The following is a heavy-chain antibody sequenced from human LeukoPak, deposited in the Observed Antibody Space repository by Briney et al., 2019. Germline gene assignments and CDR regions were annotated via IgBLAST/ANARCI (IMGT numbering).Heavy chain of an antibody. Sequence: RPSETLSLTCTVSGGSISSYYWSWIRQPPGKGLEWIGYVYYSGGTNYNPSLKSRVTISVDTSKNQFSLKLSSVTAADTAVYYCAREDDVRFSLAMDVWGKGTTVTVSS. V-gene: IGHV4-59*01. CDR3: AREDDVRFSLAMDV. CDR1: GGSISSYY. CDR2: VYYSGGT. J-gene: IGHJ6*03. D-gene: IGHD3-3*01.